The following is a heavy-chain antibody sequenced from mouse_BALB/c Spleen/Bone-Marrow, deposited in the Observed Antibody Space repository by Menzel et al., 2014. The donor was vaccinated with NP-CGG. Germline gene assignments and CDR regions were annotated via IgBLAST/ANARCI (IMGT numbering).Heavy chain of an antibody. CDR2: IYPGDGDT. CDR1: GYTFTSYW. D-gene: IGHD3-2*02. CDR3: ARGYPSDY. Sequence: QVHMKQSGAELARPGASVKLSCKASGYTFTSYWMQWVKQRPGQGLEWIGAIYPGDGDTRYTQKFKGKATLTADKSSSTAYMQLSSLASEDSAVYYCARGYPSDYWGQGTTLTVSS. J-gene: IGHJ2*01. V-gene: IGHV1-87*01.